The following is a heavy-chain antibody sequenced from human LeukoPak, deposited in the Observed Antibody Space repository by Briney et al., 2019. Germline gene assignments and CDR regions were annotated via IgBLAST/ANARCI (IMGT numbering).Heavy chain of an antibody. V-gene: IGHV4-59*01. J-gene: IGHJ4*02. CDR2: IYYSGST. Sequence: SETLSLTCTVSGGSISSYYWSWIRQPPGKGLEWIGYIYYSGSTNYNTSLKSRVTISVDTSKNQFSLKLSSVTAADTAVYYCARAGWSGYLGAIDYWGQGTLVTVSS. CDR1: GGSISSYY. D-gene: IGHD3-3*01. CDR3: ARAGWSGYLGAIDY.